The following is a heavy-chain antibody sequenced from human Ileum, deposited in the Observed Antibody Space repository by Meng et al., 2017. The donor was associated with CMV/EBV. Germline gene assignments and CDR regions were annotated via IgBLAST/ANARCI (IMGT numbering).Heavy chain of an antibody. Sequence: CSGSGFTFSRHGMHWVRQAPGRGLEWVAYIRYDGINKYYADSVEGRLTVSRDNSKNTLYLHMNSLRPEDTAVYYCAQWEGALRSFGYWGQGSLVTVSS. J-gene: IGHJ4*02. CDR3: AQWEGALRSFGY. CDR2: IRYDGINK. D-gene: IGHD3-3*01. V-gene: IGHV3-30*02. CDR1: GFTFSRHG.